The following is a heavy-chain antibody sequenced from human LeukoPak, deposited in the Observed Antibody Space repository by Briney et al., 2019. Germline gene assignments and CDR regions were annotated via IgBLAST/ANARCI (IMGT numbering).Heavy chain of an antibody. V-gene: IGHV3-48*02. CDR1: GFXFSSYS. CDR2: ISSSSSTI. CDR3: ARGDTIVVVPAAKDYYYYYGMDV. Sequence: GGSLRLSCAASGFXFSSYSINWVRQAPGKGREWVSYISSSSSTIYYADSVKGRFTISRDNAKNSLYLQMNSLRDEDTAVYYCARGDTIVVVPAAKDYYYYYGMDVWGQGTTVTVSS. D-gene: IGHD2-2*01. J-gene: IGHJ6*02.